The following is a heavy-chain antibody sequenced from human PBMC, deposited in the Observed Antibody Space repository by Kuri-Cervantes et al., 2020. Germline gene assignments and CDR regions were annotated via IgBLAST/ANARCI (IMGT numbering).Heavy chain of an antibody. J-gene: IGHJ4*02. Sequence: LSLTCAASGFTVSSNYMSWVRQAPGKGLEWVSVIYSGGSTYYADSVKGRFTISRDSSNNTLSLQMNSLTTEDTAMYYCAKDGSRRFVLYYFDNWGQGTRVTVSS. CDR2: IYSGGST. D-gene: IGHD2-15*01. CDR3: AKDGSRRFVLYYFDN. CDR1: GFTVSSNY. V-gene: IGHV3-53*05.